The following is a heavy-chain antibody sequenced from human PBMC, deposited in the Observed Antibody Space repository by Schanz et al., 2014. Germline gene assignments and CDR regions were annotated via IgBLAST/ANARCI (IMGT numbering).Heavy chain of an antibody. CDR3: VNDLQRELRREDNFYGMDV. CDR2: VSYDGSKK. V-gene: IGHV3-33*06. CDR1: GFTFSSYG. J-gene: IGHJ6*02. Sequence: LVESGGGLVQPGRSLRLSCAASGFTFSSYGMHWVRQVPGKGLEWVAGVSYDGSKKYYADSVKGRFTTTRDNSKNTMYLQMNRLRAEGTAGYDCVNDLQRELRREDNFYGMDVWGQGTTVTVSS. D-gene: IGHD3-10*01.